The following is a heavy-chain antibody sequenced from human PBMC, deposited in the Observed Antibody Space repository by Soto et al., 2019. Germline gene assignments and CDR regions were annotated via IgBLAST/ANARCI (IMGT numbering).Heavy chain of an antibody. CDR2: IHHSGSI. D-gene: IGHD2-21*02. V-gene: IGHV4-30-4*08. J-gene: IGHJ6*02. CDR1: GGSINSDYYH. CDR3: AREDDGGDSLDV. Sequence: QVQLQQSGPGLVKPSQTLSLTCTVSGGSINSDYYHWTWIRQSPGKGLEWIGYIHHSGSILYNTSLKSRVTISVDTSKNQFSLHLSSVTAADTAVYFCAREDDGGDSLDVWGQGTTVTVSS.